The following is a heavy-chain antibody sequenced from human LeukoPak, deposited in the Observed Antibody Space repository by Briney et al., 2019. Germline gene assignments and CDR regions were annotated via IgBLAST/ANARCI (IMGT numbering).Heavy chain of an antibody. Sequence: SETLSLTCTVSGGSISSYYWSWTRQPPGKGQGRIGYIYYSGSTNYNPSLKSRVTISVDTSKNQFSLKLSSVTAADTAVYYCARGGWWYHDAFDIWGQGTMVTVSS. CDR2: IYYSGST. V-gene: IGHV4-59*01. CDR1: GGSISSYY. J-gene: IGHJ3*02. CDR3: ARGGWWYHDAFDI. D-gene: IGHD2-15*01.